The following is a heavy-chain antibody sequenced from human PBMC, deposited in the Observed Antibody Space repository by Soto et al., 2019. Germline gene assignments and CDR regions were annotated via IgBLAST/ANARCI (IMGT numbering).Heavy chain of an antibody. Sequence: QVQLQQWGAGLLKPSETLSLTCAVYGGSFSGYYWSWIRQPPGKGLEWIGEINHSGSTNYNPSLKSRVTISVDTSKNQFSLKLSSMTAADTAVYYCARRGVDYGDSGTFDYWGQGTLVTVSS. J-gene: IGHJ4*02. CDR3: ARRGVDYGDSGTFDY. CDR1: GGSFSGYY. D-gene: IGHD4-17*01. CDR2: INHSGST. V-gene: IGHV4-34*01.